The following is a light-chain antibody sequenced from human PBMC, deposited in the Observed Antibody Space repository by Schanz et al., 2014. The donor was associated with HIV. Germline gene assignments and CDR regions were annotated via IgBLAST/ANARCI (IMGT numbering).Light chain of an antibody. J-gene: IGLJ3*02. V-gene: IGLV1-44*01. CDR3: AAWDSSLAGWV. CDR2: DNS. Sequence: QSVLTQPPSASGTPGQSVTISCSVSDSNIGINSVDWYQQLPGTAPKLLIYDNSERPSGIPDRFSGSKSGTSASLAISGLQSEDEADYYCAAWDSSLAGWVFGGGTKLTVL. CDR1: DSNIGINS.